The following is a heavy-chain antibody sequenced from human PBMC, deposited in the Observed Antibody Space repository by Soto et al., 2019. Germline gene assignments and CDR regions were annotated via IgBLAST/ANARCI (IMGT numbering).Heavy chain of an antibody. CDR1: GFTFSGYG. CDR3: AKDPGGTDYYGSGSYTYYFDL. V-gene: IGHV3-30*18. Sequence: QVHLVESGGGVVQPGRSLRLSCVTSGFTFSGYGMHWVRQAPGKGLEWVAVISYDGSNTYYADSVKGRFTISRDNSKNTLFMQMSSIKTEDTAVYYCAKDPGGTDYYGSGSYTYYFDLWGQGTLVTVSS. D-gene: IGHD3-10*01. CDR2: ISYDGSNT. J-gene: IGHJ4*02.